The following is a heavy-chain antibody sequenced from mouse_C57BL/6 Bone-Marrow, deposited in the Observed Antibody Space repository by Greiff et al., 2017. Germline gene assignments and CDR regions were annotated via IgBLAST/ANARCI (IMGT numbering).Heavy chain of an antibody. J-gene: IGHJ1*03. D-gene: IGHD2-4*01. CDR1: GYTFTSYW. V-gene: IGHV1-69*01. CDR3: AREGLRRDWYFEV. CDR2: IDPSDSYT. Sequence: VQLQQPGAELVMPGASVKLSCKASGYTFTSYWMHWVKQRPGQGLEWIGEIDPSDSYTNYNQKFKGKFTLTVDKSSSTPYMQLSSLTSEGSAVYNGAREGLRRDWYFEVCGTGTTVTVSS.